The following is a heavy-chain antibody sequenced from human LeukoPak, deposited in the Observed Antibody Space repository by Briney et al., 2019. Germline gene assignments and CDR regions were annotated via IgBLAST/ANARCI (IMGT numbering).Heavy chain of an antibody. CDR3: ARDVVTTTGDYFDY. J-gene: IGHJ4*02. V-gene: IGHV4-4*07. CDR2: IYTSGST. Sequence: PPETLSLTCTVSGCSINIYYWSWIRQSAGKGLEWIGRIYTSGSTNYNPSLKSRVTMSVDTSKHQFSLKLSSVTAADTAVYYCARDVVTTTGDYFDYWGQETLVTVSS. CDR1: GCSINIYY. D-gene: IGHD2-2*01.